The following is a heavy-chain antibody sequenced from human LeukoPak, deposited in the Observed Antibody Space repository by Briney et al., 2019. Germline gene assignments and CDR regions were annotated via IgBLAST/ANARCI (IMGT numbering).Heavy chain of an antibody. Sequence: SQTLSLTCAISGDRFSSNSTAWTWIRQSPSRGLEWLGRTYFTSTWSNNYTLSVRSRISINPDTSKNQFSLQLNSVTPEDTAIYYCARQTAYSSGWTFDYWGQGTLVTVSS. V-gene: IGHV6-1*01. CDR1: GDRFSSNSTA. CDR3: ARQTAYSSGWTFDY. J-gene: IGHJ4*02. CDR2: TYFTSTWSN. D-gene: IGHD6-19*01.